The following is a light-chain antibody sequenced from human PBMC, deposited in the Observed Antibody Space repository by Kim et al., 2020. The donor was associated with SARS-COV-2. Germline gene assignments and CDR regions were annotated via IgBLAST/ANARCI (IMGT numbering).Light chain of an antibody. CDR2: AAS. J-gene: IGKJ5*01. Sequence: ASVGYRASITCRASQDIGDYLAWYKQKPGEAPTLLIFAASTLQSGVPSRFRGGSSGTEFPLSVDSLQPKDFGTYFCQHLNTYPPAFGQGTRLEIK. V-gene: IGKV1-9*01. CDR1: QDIGDY. CDR3: QHLNTYPPA.